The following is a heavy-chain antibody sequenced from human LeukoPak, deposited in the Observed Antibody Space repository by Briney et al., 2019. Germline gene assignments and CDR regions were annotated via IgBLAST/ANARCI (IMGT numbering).Heavy chain of an antibody. Sequence: GGSLRLSCAASAFTFDDYAMLWVRQAPGKGLEWVSGISRNSGAIGYADSVKGRFTISRDNAKNSLFLQMNSLQDEDTALYFCAKGISVTDYYYGMDVWGQGTTVTVSS. D-gene: IGHD2-21*02. CDR3: AKGISVTDYYYGMDV. J-gene: IGHJ6*02. CDR2: ISRNSGAI. CDR1: AFTFDDYA. V-gene: IGHV3-9*01.